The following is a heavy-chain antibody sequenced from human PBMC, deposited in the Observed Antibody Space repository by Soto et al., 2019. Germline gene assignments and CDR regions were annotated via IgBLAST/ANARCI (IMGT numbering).Heavy chain of an antibody. D-gene: IGHD3-22*01. J-gene: IGHJ5*02. CDR3: ARFRSYYYDSSGYYPGPGGFDP. V-gene: IGHV1-69*06. CDR1: GGTFSSYA. Sequence: QVQLVQSGAEVKKPGSSVKVSCKASGGTFSSYAISWVRQAPGQGLEWMGGIIPIFGTANYAQKFQGRVTITADKSTTTAYMELRSLRSEDKAVYFCARFRSYYYDSSGYYPGPGGFDPWGQGTLVTVSS. CDR2: IIPIFGTA.